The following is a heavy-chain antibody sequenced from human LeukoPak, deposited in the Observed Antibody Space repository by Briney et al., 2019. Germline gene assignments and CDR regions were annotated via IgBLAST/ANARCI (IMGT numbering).Heavy chain of an antibody. D-gene: IGHD6-13*01. V-gene: IGHV6-1*01. Sequence: SQTLSLTCAISGDSFSSNSAAWTWIRQSPSRGLEWLGRTYYRSKWYNDYAVSVKSRITINPDTSKNQFSLQLNSVTPEDTAVYYCARDAEGYSSSWYYWFDPWGQGTLVTVSS. CDR1: GDSFSSNSAA. CDR3: ARDAEGYSSSWYYWFDP. CDR2: TYYRSKWYN. J-gene: IGHJ5*02.